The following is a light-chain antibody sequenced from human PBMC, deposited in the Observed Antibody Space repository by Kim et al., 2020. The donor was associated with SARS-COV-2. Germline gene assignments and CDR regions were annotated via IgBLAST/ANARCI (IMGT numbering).Light chain of an antibody. J-gene: IGKJ2*01. CDR1: QTLTSSY. Sequence: EIVLTQSPGPLSLSPGERATLSCRASQTLTSSYLAWYKQKPGHAPRLLIYGTSTRATGIADRFSGSGSGTDFPLTNSRLESEDSAVYYLHQYGRSPSDTFGRETKL. CDR3: HQYGRSPSDT. V-gene: IGKV3-20*01. CDR2: GTS.